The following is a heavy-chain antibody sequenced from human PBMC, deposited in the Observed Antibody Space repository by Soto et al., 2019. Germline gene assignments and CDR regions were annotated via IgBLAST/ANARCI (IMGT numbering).Heavy chain of an antibody. CDR1: GGSFSGYY. Sequence: QVQLQQWGAGLLKPSETLSLTCAVYGGSFSGYYWSWIRQPPGKGLEWIGEINHSGSTNYNPSLKSRVTISVDTSNNQFYLKLSSVTAADTAVYYCSRAPLRSGLRNYYYYGMDVWGQGTTVTVSS. V-gene: IGHV4-34*01. CDR2: INHSGST. J-gene: IGHJ6*02. D-gene: IGHD3-10*01. CDR3: SRAPLRSGLRNYYYYGMDV.